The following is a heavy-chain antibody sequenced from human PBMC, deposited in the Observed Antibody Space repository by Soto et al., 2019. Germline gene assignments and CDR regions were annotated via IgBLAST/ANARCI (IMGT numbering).Heavy chain of an antibody. CDR2: ISAYNGNT. J-gene: IGHJ5*02. D-gene: IGHD2-15*01. V-gene: IGHV1-18*01. CDR3: ARSIIGYCSGGSCALTSYNWFDP. CDR1: GYTFTSYG. Sequence: ASVKVSCKASGYTFTSYGISWVRQAPGQGLEWMGWISAYNGNTNYAQKLQGRVTMTTDTPTSTAYMELRSLRSDDTAVYYCARSIIGYCSGGSCALTSYNWFDPWGQGTLVTVSS.